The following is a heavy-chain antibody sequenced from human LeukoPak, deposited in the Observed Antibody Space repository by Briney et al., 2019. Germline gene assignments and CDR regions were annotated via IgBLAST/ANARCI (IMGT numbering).Heavy chain of an antibody. CDR1: GYSFTTYW. J-gene: IGHJ3*02. D-gene: IGHD1-26*01. Sequence: GESLKISCKGSGYSFTTYWIGWVRQMPGRGLEWMGIIYPGDSESRYSPSLQGQVTISVDKSISTAYLQWSSLKASDTAMYYRARHRIPGAHDAFDIWGQGTMVTVSS. CDR2: IYPGDSES. CDR3: ARHRIPGAHDAFDI. V-gene: IGHV5-51*01.